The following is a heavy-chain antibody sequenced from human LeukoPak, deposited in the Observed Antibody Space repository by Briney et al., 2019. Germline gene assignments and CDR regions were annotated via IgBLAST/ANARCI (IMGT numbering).Heavy chain of an antibody. CDR3: ARFVDTAMATLEPASYYFDY. Sequence: PSETLSLTCTVSGGSISSGGYYWSWIRQPPGKGLEWIGYIYHRGSTYYNPSLKSRVTISVDRSKNQFSLKLSSVTAADTAVYYCARFVDTAMATLEPASYYFDYWGQGTLVTVSS. V-gene: IGHV4-30-2*01. J-gene: IGHJ4*02. CDR2: IYHRGST. D-gene: IGHD5-18*01. CDR1: GGSISSGGYY.